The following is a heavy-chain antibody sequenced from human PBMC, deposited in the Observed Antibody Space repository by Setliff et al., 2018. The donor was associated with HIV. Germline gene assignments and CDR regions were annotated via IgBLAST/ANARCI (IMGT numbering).Heavy chain of an antibody. CDR1: GGSMSRFY. V-gene: IGHV4-4*08. CDR2: IDASANT. CDR3: ARIGSGWSVGWFDP. Sequence: PSETLSLTCTVSGGSMSRFYWTWIRQPPGKGLEWIGCIDASANTYYIPSLKSRATISIDTSKNQLSLKLRSVTAADTAVYYCARIGSGWSVGWFDPWGQGTLVTVSS. J-gene: IGHJ5*02. D-gene: IGHD6-13*01.